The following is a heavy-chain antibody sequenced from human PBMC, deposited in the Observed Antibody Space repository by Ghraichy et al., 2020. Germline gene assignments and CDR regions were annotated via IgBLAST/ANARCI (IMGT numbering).Heavy chain of an antibody. CDR3: ARQGIAVAGPVGP. CDR2: IYYSGST. CDR1: GGSISSSSYY. Sequence: SETLSLTCTVSGGSISSSSYYWGWIRQPPGKGLEWIGSIYYSGSTYYNPSLKSRVTISVDTSKNQFSLKLSSVTAADTAVYYCARQGIAVAGPVGPWGQGTLVTVSS. D-gene: IGHD6-19*01. V-gene: IGHV4-39*01. J-gene: IGHJ5*02.